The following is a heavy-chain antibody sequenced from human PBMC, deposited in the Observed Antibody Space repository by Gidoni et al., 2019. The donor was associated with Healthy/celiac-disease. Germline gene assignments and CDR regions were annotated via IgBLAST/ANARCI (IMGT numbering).Heavy chain of an antibody. CDR2: INPSGST. Sequence: QVQLQQWGAGLLMPSETLSPTCAVYGGSFNGYYWSWIRQPPGKGLEWIGEINPSGSTNYNPSLKSRVTISVDTSKNQFSLKLSSVTAADTAVYYCARRNWQWLDDYWGQGTLVTVSS. CDR1: GGSFNGYY. J-gene: IGHJ4*02. V-gene: IGHV4-34*01. D-gene: IGHD6-19*01. CDR3: ARRNWQWLDDY.